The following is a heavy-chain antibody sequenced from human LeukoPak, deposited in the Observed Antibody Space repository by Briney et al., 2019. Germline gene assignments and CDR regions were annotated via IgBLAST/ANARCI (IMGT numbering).Heavy chain of an antibody. D-gene: IGHD3-10*01. CDR1: GYTFTGYY. J-gene: IGHJ4*02. V-gene: IGHV1-2*02. CDR2: INPNSGGT. Sequence: ASVKASCKASGYTFTGYYMHWVRQAPGQGLEWMGWINPNSGGTNYAQKFQGRVTMTRDTSISTAYMELSRLRSDDTAVYYCARTLYGSGSYSPIDYWGQGTLVTVSS. CDR3: ARTLYGSGSYSPIDY.